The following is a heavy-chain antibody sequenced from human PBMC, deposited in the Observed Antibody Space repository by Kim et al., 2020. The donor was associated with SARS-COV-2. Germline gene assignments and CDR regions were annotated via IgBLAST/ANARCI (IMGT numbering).Heavy chain of an antibody. CDR2: IYYSGST. D-gene: IGHD5-12*01. J-gene: IGHJ3*02. CDR3: ARDSGGWLQARKGPFAFDI. V-gene: IGHV4-59*13. CDR1: GGSISSYY. Sequence: SETLSLTCTVSGGSISSYYWSWIRQPPGKGLEWIGYIYYSGSTNYNPSLKSRVTISVDTSKNQFSLKLSSVTAADTAVYYCARDSGGWLQARKGPFAFDIWGQGTMVTVSS.